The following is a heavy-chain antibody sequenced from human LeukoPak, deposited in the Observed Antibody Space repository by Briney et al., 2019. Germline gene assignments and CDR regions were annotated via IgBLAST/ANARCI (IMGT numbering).Heavy chain of an antibody. CDR2: INHSGST. CDR1: GGSFSGYY. J-gene: IGHJ4*02. Sequence: SETLSLTCAVYGGSFSGYYWSWIRQPPGKGLEWIGEINHSGSTNYNPSLKSRVTISVDTSKNQFSLELSSVTAADTAVYYCARGRPSNDFWSGYYGAGTYFDYWGQGTLVTVSS. V-gene: IGHV4-34*01. CDR3: ARGRPSNDFWSGYYGAGTYFDY. D-gene: IGHD3-3*01.